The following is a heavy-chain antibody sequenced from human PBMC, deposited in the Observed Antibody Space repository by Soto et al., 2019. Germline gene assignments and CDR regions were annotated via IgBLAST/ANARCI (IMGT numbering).Heavy chain of an antibody. CDR3: AKDTNYGEYEGYGMDV. CDR2: ISWDSGSR. CDR1: GFAFDDYA. D-gene: IGHD4-17*01. Sequence: PGGSLRLSCAASGFAFDDYAMHWVRQVPGKGLEWVSGISWDSGSRGYADSVKGRFTVSRDNAKNSLYLQMNSLRAEDTALYYCAKDTNYGEYEGYGMDVWGQGTTVTVSS. V-gene: IGHV3-9*01. J-gene: IGHJ6*02.